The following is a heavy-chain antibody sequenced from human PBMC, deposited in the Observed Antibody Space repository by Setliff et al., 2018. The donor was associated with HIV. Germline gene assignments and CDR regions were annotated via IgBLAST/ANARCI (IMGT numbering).Heavy chain of an antibody. CDR1: GDSLAGSRYS. Sequence: KTSETLSLTCSVSGDSLAGSRYSWGWIRQPPGKGLEWIGGISSSGSTYYNPSLKSRVTISVDTSKKQFSLRLSSVTAADTAVYYCARGRGSYWGQGTLVTVSS. D-gene: IGHD1-26*01. J-gene: IGHJ4*02. V-gene: IGHV4-39*07. CDR2: ISSSGST. CDR3: ARGRGSY.